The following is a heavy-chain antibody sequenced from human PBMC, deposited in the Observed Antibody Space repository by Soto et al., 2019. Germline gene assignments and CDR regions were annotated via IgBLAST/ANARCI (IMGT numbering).Heavy chain of an antibody. CDR1: GFTFSSYW. Sequence: EVQLVESGGGLVQPGGSPRLSCAASGFTFSSYWMSWVRQAPGKGLEWVANIKQDGSEKYYVDSVKGRFTISRDNAKNSLYLQMNSLRAEDTAVYYCARDYYYYYMDVWGKGTTVTVSS. CDR3: ARDYYYYYMDV. V-gene: IGHV3-7*01. CDR2: IKQDGSEK. J-gene: IGHJ6*03.